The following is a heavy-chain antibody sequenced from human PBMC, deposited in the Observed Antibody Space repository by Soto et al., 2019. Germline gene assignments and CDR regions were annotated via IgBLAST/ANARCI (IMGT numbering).Heavy chain of an antibody. CDR2: IYYSGST. J-gene: IGHJ5*02. D-gene: IGHD4-4*01. CDR1: GGSIGSSSYY. Sequence: SETLSLTCTVSGGSIGSSSYYWGWIRQPPGKGLEWIGSIYYSGSTYYNPSLKSRVTISVDTSKNQFSLKLSSVTAADTAVYYCARQVTTWGWFDPWGQGTLVTVSS. V-gene: IGHV4-39*01. CDR3: ARQVTTWGWFDP.